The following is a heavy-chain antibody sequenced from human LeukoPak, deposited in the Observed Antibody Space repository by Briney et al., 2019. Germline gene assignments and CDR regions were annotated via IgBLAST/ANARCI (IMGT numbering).Heavy chain of an antibody. CDR3: ASGNDFWSGYYTDAFDI. CDR1: GGTFSSYA. V-gene: IGHV1-69*13. CDR2: IIPIFGTA. Sequence: SVKVSCKASGGTFSSYAISWVRQAPGQGLERMGGIIPIFGTANYAQKFQGRVTITADESTSTAYMELSSLRSEDTAVYYCASGNDFWSGYYTDAFDIWGQGTMVTVSS. D-gene: IGHD3-3*01. J-gene: IGHJ3*02.